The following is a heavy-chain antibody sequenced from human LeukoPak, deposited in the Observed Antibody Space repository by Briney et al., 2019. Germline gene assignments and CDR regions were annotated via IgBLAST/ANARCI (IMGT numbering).Heavy chain of an antibody. CDR1: GGTFSSYA. CDR2: IIPIFGTA. D-gene: IGHD1-20*01. V-gene: IGHV1-69*06. J-gene: IGHJ6*03. CDR3: ARGNNWNPRTTDYYYYMDV. Sequence: ASVKVSCKASGGTFSSYAISWVRQAPGQGLEWMGGIIPIFGTANYAQKFQGRVTITADKSTSTAYMELSSLRSEDTAVYYCARGNNWNPRTTDYYYYMDVWGKGTTVTVSS.